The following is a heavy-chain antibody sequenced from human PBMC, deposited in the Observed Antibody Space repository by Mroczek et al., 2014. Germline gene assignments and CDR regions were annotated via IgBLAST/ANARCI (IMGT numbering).Heavy chain of an antibody. Sequence: QVQLVQSGGGVVQPGRSLRLSCAASGFTFSSYAMHWVRQAPGKGLEWVAVISYDGSNKYYADSVKGRFTISRDNSKNTLYLQMNSLRAEDTAVYYCARDPFVVVPAARSYYYMDVWGKGTTVT. CDR3: ARDPFVVVPAARSYYYMDV. CDR1: GFTFSSYA. J-gene: IGHJ6*03. V-gene: IGHV3-30-3*01. CDR2: ISYDGSNK. D-gene: IGHD2-2*01.